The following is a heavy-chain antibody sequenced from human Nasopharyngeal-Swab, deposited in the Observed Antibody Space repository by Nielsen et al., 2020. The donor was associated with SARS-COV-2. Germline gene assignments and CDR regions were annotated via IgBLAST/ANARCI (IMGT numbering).Heavy chain of an antibody. V-gene: IGHV4-34*01. Sequence: GSLRLSCAVYGGSFSGYYWSWIRQPPGKGLEWIGEINHSGSTNYNPSLKSRVTISVDTSKNQFSLKLSSVTAADTAVYYCARLYGGNRGGDYWGQGTLVTVSS. J-gene: IGHJ4*02. CDR2: INHSGST. D-gene: IGHD4-23*01. CDR1: GGSFSGYY. CDR3: ARLYGGNRGGDY.